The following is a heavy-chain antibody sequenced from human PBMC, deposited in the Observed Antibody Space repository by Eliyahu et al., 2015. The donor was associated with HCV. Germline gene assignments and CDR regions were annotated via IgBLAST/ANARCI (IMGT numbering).Heavy chain of an antibody. J-gene: IGHJ4*02. CDR1: SGSFXGYY. V-gene: IGHV4-34*01. CDR3: VRRRDSGASHLFDS. Sequence: QVQLQQWGAGLLRPXETLSLTCAVXSGSFXGYYWTWIRQPPGKGLEWIGGINHGGSTNQNPSLKSRVTMSVDTSKNQFSLKLRSVTAADTAVYYCVRRRDSGASHLFDSWGRGTLVTVSS. CDR2: INHGGST. D-gene: IGHD2-15*01.